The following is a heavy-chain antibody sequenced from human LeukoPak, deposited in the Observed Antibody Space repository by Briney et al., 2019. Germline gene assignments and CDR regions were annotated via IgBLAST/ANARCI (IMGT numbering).Heavy chain of an antibody. V-gene: IGHV3-23*01. J-gene: IGHJ4*02. D-gene: IGHD6-13*01. Sequence: GGSLRLSCVESGFTSSNYAMSWVRQDPGGGVELGAGVSGNGGTTYYADSVKGRFTISRDNSKNTLYLQMNSLRAEDTAVFYCAKATTISAAGSHFVYWGQGTLVTVSS. CDR3: AKATTISAAGSHFVY. CDR2: VSGNGGTT. CDR1: GFTSSNYA.